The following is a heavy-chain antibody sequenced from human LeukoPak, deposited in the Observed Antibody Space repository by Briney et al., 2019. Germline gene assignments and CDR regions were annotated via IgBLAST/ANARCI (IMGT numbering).Heavy chain of an antibody. V-gene: IGHV3-48*01. J-gene: IGHJ6*04. Sequence: GGSLRLSCAASGFIFSSYSMNWVRQAPGKGLEWVSYISSSSSSIYYADAVKGRFTISRDNAKNSLYLQMNSLRAEDTAVYYCAELGITMIGGVWGKGTTVTISS. D-gene: IGHD3-10*02. CDR2: ISSSSSSI. CDR1: GFIFSSYS. CDR3: AELGITMIGGV.